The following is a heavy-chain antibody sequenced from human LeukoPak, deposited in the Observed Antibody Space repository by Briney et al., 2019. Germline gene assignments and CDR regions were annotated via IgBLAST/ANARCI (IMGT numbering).Heavy chain of an antibody. CDR3: ARRKWAPTGIDY. J-gene: IGHJ4*02. D-gene: IGHD1-26*01. Sequence: SETPSLTCAVYGGSFSGYYWSWIRQPPGKGLEWIGEINHSGSTNYNPSLKSRVTISVDTSKNQFSLKLSSVTAADTAVYYCARRKWAPTGIDYWGQGTLVTVSS. CDR2: INHSGST. V-gene: IGHV4-34*01. CDR1: GGSFSGYY.